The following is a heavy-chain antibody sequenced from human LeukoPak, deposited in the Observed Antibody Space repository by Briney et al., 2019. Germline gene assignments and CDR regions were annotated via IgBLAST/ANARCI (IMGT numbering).Heavy chain of an antibody. CDR1: GGSISSSSYY. CDR3: ARDGDYGSGSYYYSLFDY. CDR2: IYYSGST. D-gene: IGHD3-10*01. J-gene: IGHJ4*02. V-gene: IGHV4-39*07. Sequence: SETLSLTCTVSGGSISSSSYYWGWIRQPPGKGLEWIGSIYYSGSTYYNPSLKSRVTISVDTSKNQFSLKLSSVTAADTAVYYCARDGDYGSGSYYYSLFDYWGQGTLVTVSS.